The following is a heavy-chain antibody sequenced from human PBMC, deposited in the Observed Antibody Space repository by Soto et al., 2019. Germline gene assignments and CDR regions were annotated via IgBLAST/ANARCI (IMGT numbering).Heavy chain of an antibody. J-gene: IGHJ5*02. V-gene: IGHV4-30-4*01. CDR1: GGSISSGDYH. Sequence: PSETLSLTCTVSGGSISSGDYHWRWIRQPPGKGLEWIGYIYYSGSTYYNPSLKSRVIISVDTSKNQFSLKLSSVTAADTAVYYCARVGSSSWFDPWGQGTLVTVSS. D-gene: IGHD6-6*01. CDR2: IYYSGST. CDR3: ARVGSSSWFDP.